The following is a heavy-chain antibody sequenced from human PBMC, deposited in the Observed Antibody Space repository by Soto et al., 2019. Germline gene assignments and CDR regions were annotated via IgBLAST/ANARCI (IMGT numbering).Heavy chain of an antibody. V-gene: IGHV4-30-2*01. J-gene: IGHJ5*02. CDR3: ARRVSGSNPRVLWFDP. D-gene: IGHD1-26*01. CDR2: IYHSGST. Sequence: SETLSLTCAVSGGSISSGGYSWSWIRQPPGKGLEWIGYIYHSGSTYYNPSLRSRVTISADKSISTAYLQWSSLKASDTAMYYCARRVSGSNPRVLWFDPWGQGTLVTVSS. CDR1: GGSISSGGYS.